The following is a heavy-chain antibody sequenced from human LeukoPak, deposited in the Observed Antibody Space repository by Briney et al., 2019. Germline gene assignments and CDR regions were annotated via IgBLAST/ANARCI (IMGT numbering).Heavy chain of an antibody. CDR2: IYYSGST. Sequence: SETLSLTCTVSGGSISSYYWSWIRQPPGKGLEWIGYIYYSGSTNYNPSLKSRVTISVDTSKNQFSLKLSSVTAADTAVYYSARQRWGHPYYFDYWGQGTLVTVSS. V-gene: IGHV4-59*08. D-gene: IGHD5-24*01. CDR3: ARQRWGHPYYFDY. CDR1: GGSISSYY. J-gene: IGHJ4*02.